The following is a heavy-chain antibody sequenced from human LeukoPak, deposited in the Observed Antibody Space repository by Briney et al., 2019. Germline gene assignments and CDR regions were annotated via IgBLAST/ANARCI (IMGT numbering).Heavy chain of an antibody. CDR3: TTETPVAKSQLLRRYYYMDV. CDR2: VKSKTDGGTT. V-gene: IGHV3-15*01. D-gene: IGHD2-2*01. CDR1: GFIFSNAW. Sequence: PGGSLRLSCAASGFIFSNAWISWVRQAPGKGLEWVGRVKSKTDGGTTDYAASVKGRFSISRDDSKNTLYLRMNGLKTEDTAVYYCTTETPVAKSQLLRRYYYMDVWGKGTTVTVSS. J-gene: IGHJ6*03.